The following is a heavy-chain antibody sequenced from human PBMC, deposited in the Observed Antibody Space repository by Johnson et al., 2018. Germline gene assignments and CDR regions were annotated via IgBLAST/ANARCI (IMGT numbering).Heavy chain of an antibody. V-gene: IGHV3-30*18. CDR1: GFTFSSYG. Sequence: QVQLVQSGGGVVQPGRSLRLSCAASGFTFSSYGMHWVRQAPGKGLEWVAVISYDGSNKYYADSVKGRFIISRDNSKNTLYLQMNSLRAEDTALYYCGKDRVRALSEDVWVLRVPAAMVGYYYYMDVWGKGTTVTVSS. D-gene: IGHD2-2*01. CDR2: ISYDGSNK. J-gene: IGHJ6*03. CDR3: GKDRVRALSEDVWVLRVPAAMVGYYYYMDV.